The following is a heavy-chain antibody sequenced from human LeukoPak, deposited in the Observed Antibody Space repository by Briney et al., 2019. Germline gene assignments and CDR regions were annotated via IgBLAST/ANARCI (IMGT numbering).Heavy chain of an antibody. V-gene: IGHV3-53*01. CDR2: MYSDGST. CDR1: GFTFSRYA. Sequence: GGSLRLSCAASGFTFSRYAMSWVRQAPGKGLEWVSVMYSDGSTYYADSVKGRFTISRDNSKNTLYLQMNSLRAEDTAVYYCARIWNYGYWGQGTLVTVSS. D-gene: IGHD1-7*01. CDR3: ARIWNYGY. J-gene: IGHJ4*02.